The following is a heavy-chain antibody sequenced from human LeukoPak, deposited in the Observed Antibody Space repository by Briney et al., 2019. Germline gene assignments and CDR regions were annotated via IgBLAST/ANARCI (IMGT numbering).Heavy chain of an antibody. CDR2: IKQEGSEI. V-gene: IGHV3-7*03. CDR3: ARGSAQIAEDYFHH. CDR1: GFTLRSYW. D-gene: IGHD6-13*01. J-gene: IGHJ4*02. Sequence: GGSLRLSCAASGFTLRSYWMTWVRQAPGKGLEWVANIKQEGSEIHYVDSVKGRFTISRDNAKNSLHLQMNSLRVEDTAVYYCARGSAQIAEDYFHHWGQGILVTVSS.